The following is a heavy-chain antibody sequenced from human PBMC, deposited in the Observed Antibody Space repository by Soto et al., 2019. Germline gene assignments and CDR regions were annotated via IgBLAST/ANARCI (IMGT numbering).Heavy chain of an antibody. J-gene: IGHJ4*02. D-gene: IGHD1-26*01. CDR2: INPSGGST. CDR1: GYTFTSYY. CDR3: ATYSVRYPDY. Sequence: QVQLVQSGAEVKKPGASVKVSCKASGYTFTSYYMHWVRQAPGQGLEWMGIINPSGGSTSYAQKFQSRVTMTRDTSTSTVGMELSSLRSEDTAVYYCATYSVRYPDYWGQGTLVTVSS. V-gene: IGHV1-46*01.